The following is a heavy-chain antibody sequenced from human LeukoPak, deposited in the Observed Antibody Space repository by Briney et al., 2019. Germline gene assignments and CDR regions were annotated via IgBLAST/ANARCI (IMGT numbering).Heavy chain of an antibody. D-gene: IGHD3-3*01. CDR3: AREIQHDEGYYYYYMDV. CDR2: ISSSGSTI. CDR1: GFTFSSYE. Sequence: GGSLRLSCAASGFTFSSYEMNWVRQAPGKGLEWGLYISSSGSTIYYADSVKGRFTISRDNAKNSLYLQMNSLRAEDTAVYYCAREIQHDEGYYYYYMDVWGKGTTVTVSS. J-gene: IGHJ6*03. V-gene: IGHV3-48*03.